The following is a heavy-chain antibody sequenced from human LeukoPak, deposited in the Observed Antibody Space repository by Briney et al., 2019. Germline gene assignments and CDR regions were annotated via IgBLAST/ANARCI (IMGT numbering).Heavy chain of an antibody. J-gene: IGHJ4*02. CDR3: ARGGSPGFFDY. CDR2: IYHSGST. Sequence: LSLTCTVSGGSISSGGYYWSWIRQPPGKGLEWIGYIYHSGSTYYNPSLKSRVTISVDRSKNQFSLKLSSVTAADTAVYYCARGGSPGFFDYWGQGTLVTVSS. V-gene: IGHV4-30-2*01. CDR1: GGSISSGGYY. D-gene: IGHD1-26*01.